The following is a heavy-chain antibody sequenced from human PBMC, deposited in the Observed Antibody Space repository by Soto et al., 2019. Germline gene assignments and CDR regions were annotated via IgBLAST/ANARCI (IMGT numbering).Heavy chain of an antibody. J-gene: IGHJ6*02. V-gene: IGHV1-69*01. CDR2: IIPIFGTA. D-gene: IGHD4-17*01. CDR3: ARDPLDYRTNGLLYDYYVMEV. Sequence: GLEWMGGIIPIFGTANYAQKFQGRVTITADESTSTAYMELSSLRSEDTAVYYCARDPLDYRTNGLLYDYYVMEVWSHGTTDTVS.